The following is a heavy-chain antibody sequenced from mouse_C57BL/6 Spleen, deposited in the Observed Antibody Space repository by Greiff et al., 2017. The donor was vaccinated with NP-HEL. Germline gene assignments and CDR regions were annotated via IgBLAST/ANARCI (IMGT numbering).Heavy chain of an antibody. CDR1: GYTFTDYY. J-gene: IGHJ2*01. V-gene: IGHV1-26*01. Sequence: EVQLQQSGPELVKPGASVKISCKASGYTFTDYYMNWVKQSHGKSLEWIGDINPNNGGTSYNQKFKGKATLTVDKSSSTAYMELRSLTSEDSAVYYCARWVWAYYFDYWGQGTTLTVSS. CDR3: ARWVWAYYFDY. CDR2: INPNNGGT.